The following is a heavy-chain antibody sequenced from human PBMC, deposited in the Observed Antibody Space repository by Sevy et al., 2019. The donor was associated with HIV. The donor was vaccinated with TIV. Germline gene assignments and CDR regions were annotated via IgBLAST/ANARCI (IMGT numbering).Heavy chain of an antibody. CDR1: GYTFTGYY. CDR2: INPNSGGT. V-gene: IGHV1-2*06. Sequence: ASVKVSCKASGYTFTGYYMHWVRQAPGQGLEWMGRINPNSGGTNYAQKFQGRVTMNRDTSISTAYMELSRPRSDDTAVYCCARMDYYGSGVLGYYYGIDVWGQGTTVTGSS. D-gene: IGHD3-10*01. CDR3: ARMDYYGSGVLGYYYGIDV. J-gene: IGHJ6*02.